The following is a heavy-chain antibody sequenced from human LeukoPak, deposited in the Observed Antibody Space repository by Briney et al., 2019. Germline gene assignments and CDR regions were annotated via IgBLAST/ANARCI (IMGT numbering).Heavy chain of an antibody. CDR1: GYTFSSHF. J-gene: IGHJ4*02. D-gene: IGHD6-19*01. V-gene: IGHV1-46*01. CDR3: ARVRGSGWYEDYFDY. Sequence: ASVKVSCKASGYTFSSHFIHWVRQAPGQGLEWRGMINPSGSGTTSAQKFQGRVTMTRDMSTATVYMELSSLGSEDTAVYFCARVRGSGWYEDYFDYWGQGTLVTVSS. CDR2: INPSGSGT.